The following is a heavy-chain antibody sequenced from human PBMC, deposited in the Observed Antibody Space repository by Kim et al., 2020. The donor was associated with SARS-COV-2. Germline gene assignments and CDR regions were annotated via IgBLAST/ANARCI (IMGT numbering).Heavy chain of an antibody. CDR1: GYTFTSYA. CDR2: INTNTGNP. V-gene: IGHV7-4-1*02. Sequence: ASVKVSCKASGYTFTSYAMNWVRQAPGQGLEWMGWINTNTGNPTYAQGFTGRFVFSLDTSVSTAYLQISSLKAEDTAVYYCARDHFSSGFFPYYYGMDVWGQGTTVTVSS. CDR3: ARDHFSSGFFPYYYGMDV. J-gene: IGHJ6*02. D-gene: IGHD3-3*01.